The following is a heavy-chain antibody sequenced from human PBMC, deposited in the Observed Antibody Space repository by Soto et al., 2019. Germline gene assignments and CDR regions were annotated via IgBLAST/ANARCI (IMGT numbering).Heavy chain of an antibody. D-gene: IGHD2-8*01. CDR3: ARASGVYAFDY. CDR1: GGSISSYY. V-gene: IGHV4-59*01. CDR2: IYYSGST. J-gene: IGHJ4*02. Sequence: SETLSLTCTVSGGSISSYYWSWIRQPPGKGLEWIGYIYYSGSTNYNPSLKSRVTISVDTSKNQFSLKLSSVTAADTAVYYCARASGVYAFDYWGQGTLVTVSS.